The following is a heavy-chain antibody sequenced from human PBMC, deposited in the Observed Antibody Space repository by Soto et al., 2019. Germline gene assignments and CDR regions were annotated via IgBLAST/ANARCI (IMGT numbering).Heavy chain of an antibody. CDR1: GFTFTSSA. V-gene: IGHV1-58*01. CDR2: IVVGSGNT. J-gene: IGHJ4*02. Sequence: GASVKVSCKASGFTFTSSAVQWVRQARGQRLEWIGWIVVGSGNTNYAQKFQERVTITRDMSTSTAYMELSSLRSEDTAVYYCAADPTYYYDSSGYPTWDYWGQGTLVTVSS. CDR3: AADPTYYYDSSGYPTWDY. D-gene: IGHD3-22*01.